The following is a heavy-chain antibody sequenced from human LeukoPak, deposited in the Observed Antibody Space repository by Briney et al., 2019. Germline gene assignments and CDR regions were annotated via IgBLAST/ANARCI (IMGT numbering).Heavy chain of an antibody. CDR2: IYDSGST. V-gene: IGHV4-59*01. CDR3: ARANVVVVANEVWFDP. CDR1: GDSISSYY. J-gene: IGHJ5*02. Sequence: ETLSLTCTVSGDSISSYYWSWIRQPPGKGLEWIGYIYDSGSTNYNSSLKSRVTISVETSKNQFSLKLSSVTAADTAVYYCARANVVVVANEVWFDPWGQGTLVTVSS. D-gene: IGHD2-2*01.